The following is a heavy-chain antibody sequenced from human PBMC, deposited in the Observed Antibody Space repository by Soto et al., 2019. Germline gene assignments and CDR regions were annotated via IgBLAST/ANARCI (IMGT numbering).Heavy chain of an antibody. J-gene: IGHJ3*02. V-gene: IGHV1-69*12. CDR1: GGTFSSYA. CDR2: IIPIFGTA. D-gene: IGHD1-26*01. CDR3: ARAIEWEPMGWAFDI. Sequence: QVQLVQSGAEVKKPGSSVKVSCKASGGTFSSYAISWVRQAPGQGLEWMGGIIPIFGTANYAQKFQGRVTIXXDXSXXTAYMELSSLRSEDTAVYYCARAIEWEPMGWAFDIWGQGTMVTVSS.